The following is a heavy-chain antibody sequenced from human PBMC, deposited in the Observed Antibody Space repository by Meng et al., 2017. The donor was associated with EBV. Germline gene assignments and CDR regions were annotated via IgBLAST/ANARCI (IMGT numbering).Heavy chain of an antibody. CDR2: FLPRLGEP. D-gene: IGHD3-10*01. Sequence: GEWGGWGAEVKKPGASVKVACKTSGGPFRYYAISWVRQGHGQGLEWLGGFLPRLGEPNYAQKFHGRVKITADESTSTHYMDLSSLSSADSAISYCASESGRGYTPDYWGQGTLVTVSS. V-gene: IGHV1-69*01. CDR3: ASESGRGYTPDY. J-gene: IGHJ4*02. CDR1: GGPFRYYA.